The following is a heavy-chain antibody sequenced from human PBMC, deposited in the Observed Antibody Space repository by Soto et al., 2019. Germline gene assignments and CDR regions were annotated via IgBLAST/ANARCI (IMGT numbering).Heavy chain of an antibody. CDR1: GYTFTSYY. V-gene: IGHV1-46*01. CDR3: ARDQYCTNGVCYYFDY. J-gene: IGHJ4*02. CDR2: INPSGGST. D-gene: IGHD2-8*01. Sequence: ASVKVSCKASGYTFTSYYMHWVRQAPGQGLEWMGIINPSGGSTSYAQKFQGRVTMTRDTSTSTVYMELSSLRSEDTAVYYCARDQYCTNGVCYYFDYWGQGTLVTVSS.